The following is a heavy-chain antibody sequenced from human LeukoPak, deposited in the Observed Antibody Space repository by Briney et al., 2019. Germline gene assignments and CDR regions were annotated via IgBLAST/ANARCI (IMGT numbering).Heavy chain of an antibody. V-gene: IGHV3-11*06. D-gene: IGHD3-10*01. CDR2: ISSSSNYS. Sequence: GGSLRLSCSAPGLTFRDYHMTSIRQAPGKVLERDSYISSSSNYSNYADSLKRRFTIPSHNANLSLYLQMKSLRAEDTAVYYCASGINMVRGVITDYWGQGNLVTVSS. J-gene: IGHJ4*02. CDR1: GLTFRDYH. CDR3: ASGINMVRGVITDY.